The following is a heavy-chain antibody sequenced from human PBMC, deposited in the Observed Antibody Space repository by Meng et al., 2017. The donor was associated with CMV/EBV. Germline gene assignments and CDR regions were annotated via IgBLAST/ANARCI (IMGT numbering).Heavy chain of an antibody. CDR1: GFTFDDYT. V-gene: IGHV3-43*01. CDR3: AKDKGGGLDY. J-gene: IGHJ4*02. CDR2: ISWDGGST. Sequence: GESLKISCAASGFTFDDYTMYWVRQAPGKGLEWVSLISWDGGSTYYADSVKGRFTISRDNSNNSLYLQMNSLRTEDTALYYCAKDKGGGLDYWGQGTLVTVSS.